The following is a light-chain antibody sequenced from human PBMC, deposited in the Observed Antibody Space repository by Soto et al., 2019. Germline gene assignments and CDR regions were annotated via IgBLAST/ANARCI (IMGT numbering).Light chain of an antibody. CDR2: DVS. J-gene: IGKJ5*01. CDR3: QQRSNWPIT. Sequence: IVLSQSPPRVSLFPGERATLSCGASQSVSSYLAWYQQKPGQAPRLLIYDVSTRATGIPARFSGSGSRTDFILTISSLEPEDFAVYYCQQRSNWPITFGQGTRLETK. CDR1: QSVSSY. V-gene: IGKV3-11*01.